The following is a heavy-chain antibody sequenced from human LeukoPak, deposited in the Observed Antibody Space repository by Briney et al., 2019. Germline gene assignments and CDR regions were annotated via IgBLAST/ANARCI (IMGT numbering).Heavy chain of an antibody. CDR2: IKEDGSER. D-gene: IGHD3-16*01. V-gene: IGHV3-7*03. J-gene: IGHJ4*02. CDR1: AFIFSGHW. Sequence: GGSLRLSCEGSAFIFSGHWMNWVRQTPGKGLEWVASIKEDGSERQYVDSVKGRFSTSRDNTKGSLFLQMNSLRAEDTAVYYCAKDERGGSPFDYWGQGTLVTVSS. CDR3: AKDERGGSPFDY.